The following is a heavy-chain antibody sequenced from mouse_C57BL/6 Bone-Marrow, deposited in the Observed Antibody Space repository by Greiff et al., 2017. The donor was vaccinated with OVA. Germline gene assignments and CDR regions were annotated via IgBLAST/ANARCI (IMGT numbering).Heavy chain of an antibody. CDR3: ARFPNLLGNY. Sequence: QVTLKVSGPGILQPSQTLSLPCSFSGFSLSTFGMGVGWIRQPSGKGLEWLAHIWWDDDKYYNPALKSRLTISKDTSKNQVFLKIANVDTADTATYYCARFPNLLGNYWGQGTTLTVSS. D-gene: IGHD2-1*01. J-gene: IGHJ2*01. CDR1: GFSLSTFGMG. V-gene: IGHV8-8*01. CDR2: IWWDDDK.